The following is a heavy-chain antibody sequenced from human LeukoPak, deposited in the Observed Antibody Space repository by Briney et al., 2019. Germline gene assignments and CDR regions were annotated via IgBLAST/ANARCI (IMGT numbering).Heavy chain of an antibody. CDR3: ARESEELYYFDY. J-gene: IGHJ4*02. CDR1: GDTFTGYY. V-gene: IGHV1-2*06. CDR2: INPNSGGT. Sequence: ASVKVSCKASGDTFTGYYMHWVRQAPGQGLEWMGRINPNSGGTNYAQKFQGRVTMTRDTSISTAYMELSRLRSDDTAVYYCARESEELYYFDYWGQGTLVTVSS. D-gene: IGHD1-7*01.